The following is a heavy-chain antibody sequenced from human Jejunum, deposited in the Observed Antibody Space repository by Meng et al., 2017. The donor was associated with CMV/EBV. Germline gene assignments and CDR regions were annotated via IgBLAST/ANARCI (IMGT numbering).Heavy chain of an antibody. D-gene: IGHD3-9*01. J-gene: IGHJ4*02. CDR1: GASITNHY. Sequence: GASITNHYCNWFRQPPGKTLEWIGYVYYNGGTKYSPSLMSRVSMSADTSRNQFFLKLTSVTAADTAVYYCARDGAYYGTDWSSFDYWGQGMMVTVSS. V-gene: IGHV4-59*11. CDR2: VYYNGGT. CDR3: ARDGAYYGTDWSSFDY.